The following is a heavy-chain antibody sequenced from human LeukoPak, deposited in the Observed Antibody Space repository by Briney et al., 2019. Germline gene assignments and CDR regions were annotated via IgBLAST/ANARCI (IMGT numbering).Heavy chain of an antibody. CDR1: GFTFSSYA. CDR2: ISGSGGGT. CDR3: AKDTRPGGSGSHNWFDP. V-gene: IGHV3-23*01. D-gene: IGHD3-10*01. J-gene: IGHJ5*02. Sequence: GGSLRLSCAASGFTFSSYAIAWVRQAPGKGLEWVSAISGSGGGTFHADPVKGRFTISRDNSKSTLYLQMNSLRAEDTAVYYCAKDTRPGGSGSHNWFDPWGQGTLVTVSS.